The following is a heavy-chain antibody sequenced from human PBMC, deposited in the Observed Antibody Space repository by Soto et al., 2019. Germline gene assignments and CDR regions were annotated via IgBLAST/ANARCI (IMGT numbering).Heavy chain of an antibody. D-gene: IGHD7-27*01. CDR3: ARDRIEVVCWGFGF. CDR1: TDSSSFTNSY. Sequence: PSETLSLTCTVSTDSSSFTNSYWGWIRQPPGKGLQWIGSSSYNGGTFYNPSLKGRVVISFDTSKKQSSLQVTSVTAADTAVYFCARDRIEVVCWGFGFWGQGSPVTVSS. J-gene: IGHJ4*02. V-gene: IGHV4-39*02. CDR2: SSYNGGT.